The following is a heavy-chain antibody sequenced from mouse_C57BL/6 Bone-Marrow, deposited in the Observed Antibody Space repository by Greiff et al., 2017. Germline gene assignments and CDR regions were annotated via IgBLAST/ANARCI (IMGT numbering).Heavy chain of an antibody. J-gene: IGHJ3*01. CDR2: IDPSDSET. D-gene: IGHD1-1*01. V-gene: IGHV1-52*01. CDR1: GYTFTSYW. Sequence: VQLQQPGAELVRPGSSVKLSCKASGYTFTSYWMHWVKQRPIQGLEWIGNIDPSDSETHYNQKFKDKATLTVDKSSSTAYMQLSGLTSEDSAVYYCASADYGSSYGWFAYWGQGTLVTVSA. CDR3: ASADYGSSYGWFAY.